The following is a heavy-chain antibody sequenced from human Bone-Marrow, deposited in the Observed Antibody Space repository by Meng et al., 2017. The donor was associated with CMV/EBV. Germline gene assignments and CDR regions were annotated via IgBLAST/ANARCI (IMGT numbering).Heavy chain of an antibody. Sequence: EVQLVESGGGLVKPWGSLRLSCAASEFTFSSYSMNWGRQVPGKGLEWVSSISSGSSNIHYAGSVEGRFTISRDNARNSLFLQMNSLRDEDTAVYYCASRHSSGWFFDYWGQGTLVTVSS. CDR1: EFTFSSYS. V-gene: IGHV3-21*01. J-gene: IGHJ4*02. CDR3: ASRHSSGWFFDY. CDR2: ISSGSSNI. D-gene: IGHD6-19*01.